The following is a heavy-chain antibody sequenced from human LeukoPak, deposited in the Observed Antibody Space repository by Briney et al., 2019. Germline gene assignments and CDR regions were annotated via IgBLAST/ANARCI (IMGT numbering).Heavy chain of an antibody. CDR2: IGSGSRII. D-gene: IGHD2-2*01. CDR1: GFTFSSYS. Sequence: GGSLRLSCAASGFTFSSYSMNWVRQAPGKGLEWVSFIGSGSRIIYYADSVKGRFTISRDNAKNSLSLQMNSLRAEDTAVYYCARDLDYANDYWGQGTLVTVSS. J-gene: IGHJ4*02. V-gene: IGHV3-48*04. CDR3: ARDLDYANDY.